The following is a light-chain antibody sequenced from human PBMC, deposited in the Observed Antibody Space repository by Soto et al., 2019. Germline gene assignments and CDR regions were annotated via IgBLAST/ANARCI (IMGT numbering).Light chain of an antibody. J-gene: IGKJ2*01. CDR1: QSVSSSY. V-gene: IGKV3-20*01. Sequence: EIVLTQSPGTLSLSPGEIATLSCRASQSVSSSYLAWYQQTPGQAPRLLIYGASSRATGIPDRFSGSGSGTDFTLTISSLEPEDFAVYYCHQYGSSPYTFGQGTKLEIK. CDR2: GAS. CDR3: HQYGSSPYT.